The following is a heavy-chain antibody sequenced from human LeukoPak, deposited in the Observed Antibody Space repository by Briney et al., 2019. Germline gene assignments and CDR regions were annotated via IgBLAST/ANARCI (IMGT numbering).Heavy chain of an antibody. CDR2: ISSSSSYI. D-gene: IGHD3-22*01. Sequence: PGGSLRLSCAASGFTFSSYSMNWVRQPPGKGLEWVSSISSSSSYIYYADSVKGRFTISRDNAKNSLYLQMNSLRAEDTAVYYCARGGSSGYYLDYWGQGTLVTVSS. J-gene: IGHJ4*02. V-gene: IGHV3-21*01. CDR1: GFTFSSYS. CDR3: ARGGSSGYYLDY.